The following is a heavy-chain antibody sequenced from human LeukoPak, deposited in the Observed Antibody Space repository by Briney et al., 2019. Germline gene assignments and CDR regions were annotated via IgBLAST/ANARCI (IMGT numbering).Heavy chain of an antibody. CDR1: GFTFSSYW. J-gene: IGHJ4*02. Sequence: GGSLRLSCAASGFTFSSYWMSWVRQAPGKGLEWVANIKQDGSEKYYLDSVKGRFTISRDNAKNSLYLQMNSLRAEDTAVYYCARGAYYYDSSGYYSDYWGQGTLVTVSS. CDR2: IKQDGSEK. CDR3: ARGAYYYDSSGYYSDY. V-gene: IGHV3-7*01. D-gene: IGHD3-22*01.